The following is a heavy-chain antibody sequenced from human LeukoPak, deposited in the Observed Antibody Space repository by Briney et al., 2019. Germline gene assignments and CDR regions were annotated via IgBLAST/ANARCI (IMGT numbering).Heavy chain of an antibody. D-gene: IGHD1-26*01. J-gene: IGHJ3*02. Sequence: PSETLSLTCTVSGGSISSYYWSWLPQPAGKGLEWIGRIYTSGSTNYNPSLKSRVTISVDKSKNQFSLKLSSVTAADTAVYYCAREVVGAVDAFDIWGQGTMVTVSS. CDR1: GGSISSYY. V-gene: IGHV4-4*07. CDR2: IYTSGST. CDR3: AREVVGAVDAFDI.